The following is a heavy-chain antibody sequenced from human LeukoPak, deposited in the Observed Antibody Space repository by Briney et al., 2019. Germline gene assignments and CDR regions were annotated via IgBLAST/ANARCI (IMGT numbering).Heavy chain of an antibody. J-gene: IGHJ6*03. CDR2: INPNSGGT. D-gene: IGHD3-10*01. CDR1: GYTFTGYY. V-gene: IGHV1-2*02. CDR3: ARPWYYYGSGSHYYYMDV. Sequence: GSVKVSCKASGYTFTGYYMHWVRQAPGQGLEWMGWINPNSGGTNYAQKFQGRVTMTRDTSISTAYMELSRLRSDDTAVYYCARPWYYYGSGSHYYYMDVWGKGTTVTVSS.